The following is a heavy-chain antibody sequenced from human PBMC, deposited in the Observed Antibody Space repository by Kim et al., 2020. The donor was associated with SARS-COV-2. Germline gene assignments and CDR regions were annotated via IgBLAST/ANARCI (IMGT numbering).Heavy chain of an antibody. CDR1: GGSISSSSYY. D-gene: IGHD5-18*01. J-gene: IGHJ6*02. V-gene: IGHV4-39*01. CDR3: ASLYIPMVTRDYYYGMDV. CDR2: IYYSGST. Sequence: SETLSLTCTVSGGSISSSSYYWGWIRQPPGKGLEWIGSIYYSGSTYYNPSLKSRVTISVDTSKNQFSLKLSSVTAADTAVYYCASLYIPMVTRDYYYGMDVWGQGTTVTVSS.